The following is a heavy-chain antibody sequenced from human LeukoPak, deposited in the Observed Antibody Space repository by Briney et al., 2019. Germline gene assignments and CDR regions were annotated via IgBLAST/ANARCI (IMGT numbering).Heavy chain of an antibody. CDR1: GYSFTSYW. V-gene: IGHV5-51*01. J-gene: IGHJ5*02. CDR2: IYPGDSDT. Sequence: GESLKISCKGSGYSFTSYWIGWVRQMPGKGLEWMGIIYPGDSDTRYSPSFQGQVTISADKSISTAYLQWSSLKASDTAMYYCARLVGYFGSGSYFNDWFDPWGQGTLVTVSS. CDR3: ARLVGYFGSGSYFNDWFDP. D-gene: IGHD3-10*01.